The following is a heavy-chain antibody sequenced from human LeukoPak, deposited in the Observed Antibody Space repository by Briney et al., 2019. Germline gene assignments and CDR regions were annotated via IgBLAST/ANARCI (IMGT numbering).Heavy chain of an antibody. J-gene: IGHJ5*02. CDR1: GGSFSGYY. V-gene: IGHV4-34*01. CDR3: ARDGVGDIVVVPASFDP. CDR2: INHSGST. Sequence: SETLSLTCAVYGGSFSGYYWSWIRQPPGKGLEWIGEINHSGSTNYNPSLKSRVTISVDTSKNPFSLTLSSVTAADTAVYYYARDGVGDIVVVPASFDPWGQGTLVTVSS. D-gene: IGHD2-2*01.